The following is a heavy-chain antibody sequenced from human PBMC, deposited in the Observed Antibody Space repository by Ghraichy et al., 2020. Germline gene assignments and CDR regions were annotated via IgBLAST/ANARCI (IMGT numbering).Heavy chain of an antibody. J-gene: IGHJ4*02. CDR3: AQFPTF. Sequence: SQTLSLTCTVSGGSISSSSYYWGWIRQSQGAGLEWIGSIKYTGSTYYSPSLKSRVTISVDSSKNQLSLKLTSVTAADTSVYYCAQFPTFWGQGTLVTVSS. V-gene: IGHV4-39*01. CDR2: IKYTGST. CDR1: GGSISSSSYY. D-gene: IGHD5-24*01.